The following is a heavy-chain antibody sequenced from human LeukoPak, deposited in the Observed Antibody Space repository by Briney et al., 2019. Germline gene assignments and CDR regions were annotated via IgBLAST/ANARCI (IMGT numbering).Heavy chain of an antibody. CDR3: ARSIAANTNWFDP. CDR2: IKQDGSEK. Sequence: GGSLRLSCAASGFTFDDYGMTWVRQAPGKGLEWVANIKQDGSEKYYVDSVKGRFTISRDNAKNSLYLQMNSLRAEDTAVYYCARSIAANTNWFDPWGQGTLVTVSS. V-gene: IGHV3-7*03. J-gene: IGHJ5*02. D-gene: IGHD2-15*01. CDR1: GFTFDDYG.